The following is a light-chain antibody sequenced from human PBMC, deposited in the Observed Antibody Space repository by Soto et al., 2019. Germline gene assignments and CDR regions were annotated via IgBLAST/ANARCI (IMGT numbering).Light chain of an antibody. CDR2: DNN. V-gene: IGLV1-51*01. CDR3: GSWDTSLSGII. CDR1: SFNIGDNY. Sequence: QSVLTQPPSVSAAPGQKVTISCSGGSFNIGDNYVSWYQQLPGTAPKLLIYDNNKRPSGIPDRFSGSKSGTSATLDISGLQTGDEADYYCGSWDTSLSGIIFGGGTKL. J-gene: IGLJ2*01.